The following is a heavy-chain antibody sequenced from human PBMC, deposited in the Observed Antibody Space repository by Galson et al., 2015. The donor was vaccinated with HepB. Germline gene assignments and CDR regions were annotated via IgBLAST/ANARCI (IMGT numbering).Heavy chain of an antibody. Sequence: SVKVSCKASGYTFTNYYVSWVRQAPGQGLEWIGLINPLGGSTVYADQFQDRVTMTSDTSTDTAYLELNRLRLDDTAICYCAVVVFGYFDYWGQGTLVTVSP. V-gene: IGHV1-46*03. CDR1: GYTFTNYY. CDR2: INPLGGST. CDR3: AVVVFGYFDY. J-gene: IGHJ4*02. D-gene: IGHD3-22*01.